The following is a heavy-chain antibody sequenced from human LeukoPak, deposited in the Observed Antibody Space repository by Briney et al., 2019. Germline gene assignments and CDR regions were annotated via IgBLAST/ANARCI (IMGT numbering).Heavy chain of an antibody. CDR2: IYYSGRT. V-gene: IGHV4-39*01. J-gene: IGHJ1*01. CDR3: ARRRYYDGSGYLE. Sequence: PSETLSLTCSVSGDSVSRCDSYWDWIRQPPGKGLEWIGTIYYSGRTYYSPSLKSRVTMSVDPSNNQFSLNLRSVTAADTAVYYCARRRYYDGSGYLEWGQGTLLSVSS. CDR1: GDSVSRCDSY. D-gene: IGHD3-22*01.